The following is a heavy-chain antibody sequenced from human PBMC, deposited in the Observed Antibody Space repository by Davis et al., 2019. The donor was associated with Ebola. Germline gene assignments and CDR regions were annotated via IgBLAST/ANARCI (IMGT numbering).Heavy chain of an antibody. V-gene: IGHV1-8*01. J-gene: IGHJ2*01. D-gene: IGHD3-22*01. CDR2: MNPNSGNT. CDR3: ARRYDISGYYGWYFDL. CDR1: GYTFSSYD. Sequence: ASVKVSCKASGYTFSSYDISWVRQAPGQGLEWMGWMNPNSGNTGYAQNFQGRVTMTKNTSISTAYMELSSLTSEDTAVYYCARRYDISGYYGWYFDLWGRGTLVTVSS.